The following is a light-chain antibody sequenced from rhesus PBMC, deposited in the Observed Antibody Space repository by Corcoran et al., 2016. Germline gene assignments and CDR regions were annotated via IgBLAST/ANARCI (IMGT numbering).Light chain of an antibody. CDR2: GGS. V-gene: IGKV2-72*01. Sequence: DILLTQTPLSLPITPGEPASISFRSNQTLLHNNGHTYLHWYLQKPGQSPQLLIYGGSKRASGVPERFSGSGSGFEFTLTINKVEAGDAGVYYCQQAMDFPFTFGPGTKLDLK. CDR1: QTLLHNNGHTY. CDR3: QQAMDFPFT. J-gene: IGKJ3*01.